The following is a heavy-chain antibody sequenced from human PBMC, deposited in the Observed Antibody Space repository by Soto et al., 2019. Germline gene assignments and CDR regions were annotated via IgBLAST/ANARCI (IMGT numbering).Heavy chain of an antibody. CDR3: ATGIAVAGSHSDAFDI. V-gene: IGHV3-74*01. J-gene: IGHJ3*02. CDR2: INSDGSST. CDR1: GFTFSSYW. D-gene: IGHD6-19*01. Sequence: PGGSLRLSCAASGFTFSSYWMHWVRQAPGKGLVWVSRINSDGSSTSYADSVKGRFTISRDNAKNTLYLQMNSLRAEDTAVYYCATGIAVAGSHSDAFDIWGQGTMVTRLL.